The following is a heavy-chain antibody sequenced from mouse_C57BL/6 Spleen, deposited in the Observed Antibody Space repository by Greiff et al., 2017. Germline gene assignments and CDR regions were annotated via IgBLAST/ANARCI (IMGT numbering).Heavy chain of an antibody. Sequence: QVTLKVCGPGILQPSQTLSLTCSFSGFSLSTSNMGIGWIRQPSGKGLEWLAHIWWNDDKYYNPSLKSRLNISKETSNNQVFLMITSVDTADTATYYCAQMGDDYDLWFAYWGQGTLVTVSA. D-gene: IGHD2-4*01. J-gene: IGHJ3*01. CDR2: IWWNDDK. V-gene: IGHV8-5*01. CDR3: AQMGDDYDLWFAY. CDR1: GFSLSTSNMG.